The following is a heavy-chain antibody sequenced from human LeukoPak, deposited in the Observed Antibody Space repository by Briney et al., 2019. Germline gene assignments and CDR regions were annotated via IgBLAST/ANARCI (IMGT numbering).Heavy chain of an antibody. CDR3: ARGCGLHLSPASSYYDSRCRYFDD. V-gene: IGHV3-48*04. CDR2: ISYSSATI. J-gene: IGHJ4*02. Sequence: GGSLRLSCVASGFTFSDYSMEWVRQAPGKGLEWISYISYSSATIYYADSVRGRFTTSRANAKNSLYLQMNSLRAEDTAVYYCARGCGLHLSPASSYYDSRCRYFDDWGQGTLVTVSS. CDR1: GFTFSDYS. D-gene: IGHD3-22*01.